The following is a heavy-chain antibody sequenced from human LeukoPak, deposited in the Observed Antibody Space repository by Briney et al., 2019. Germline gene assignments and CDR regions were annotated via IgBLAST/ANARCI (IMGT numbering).Heavy chain of an antibody. CDR1: GFTFDDYA. CDR2: ISWNSGSI. Sequence: SLRLSCAASGFTFDDYAMHWVRQAPGKGLEWVSGISWNSGSIGYADPVKGRFTISRDNAKNSLYLQMNSLRAEDTALYYCAKDNYDSSGYLHFDPWGQGTLVTVSS. V-gene: IGHV3-9*01. CDR3: AKDNYDSSGYLHFDP. D-gene: IGHD3-22*01. J-gene: IGHJ5*02.